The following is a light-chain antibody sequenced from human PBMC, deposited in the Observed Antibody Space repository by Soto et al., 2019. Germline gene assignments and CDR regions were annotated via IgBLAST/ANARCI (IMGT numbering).Light chain of an antibody. CDR3: QQYYSYPYT. CDR1: QSISSY. CDR2: AAS. Sequence: DIHMTQSPSSLASSLVGRVTSTCRASQSISSYLNWYQQKPGKAPKLLIYAASSLQSGVPSRFSGSGSGTDFTLTISCLQSEDFATYYCQQYYSYPYTFGQGTKVDIK. V-gene: IGKV1-39*01. J-gene: IGKJ2*01.